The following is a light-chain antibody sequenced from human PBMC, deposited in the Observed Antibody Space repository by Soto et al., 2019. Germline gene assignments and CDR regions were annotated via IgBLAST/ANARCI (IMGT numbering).Light chain of an antibody. CDR1: SSDVGGYNY. CDR3: CSYAGSYTFV. CDR2: DVS. V-gene: IGLV2-11*01. Sequence: QSALTQPRSVSGSPGQSVTISCTGTSSDVGGYNYVSWYQQHPGNAPKLMVYDVSKRPSGVPDRFSGSKSGNTASLTISGLQAEDEADYHCCSYAGSYTFVFGTGTKVTVL. J-gene: IGLJ1*01.